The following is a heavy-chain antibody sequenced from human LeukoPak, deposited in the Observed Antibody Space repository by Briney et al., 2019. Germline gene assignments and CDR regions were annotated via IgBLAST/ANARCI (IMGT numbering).Heavy chain of an antibody. Sequence: ASVKVSCKASGYIFNNYGVGWLRQPPGQGLEWMGWISVNNGNTNYAQKFQGRVTMTADTSTTTAYMEVRSLRSDDTAVYFCARQQYRQLDFWGQGTLVTVST. CDR2: ISVNNGNT. V-gene: IGHV1-18*01. D-gene: IGHD2-2*01. CDR1: GYIFNNYG. CDR3: ARQQYRQLDF. J-gene: IGHJ4*02.